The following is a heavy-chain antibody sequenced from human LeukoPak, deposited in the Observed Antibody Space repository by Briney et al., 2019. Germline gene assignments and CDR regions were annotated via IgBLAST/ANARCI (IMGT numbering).Heavy chain of an antibody. Sequence: GGSLRLSCAASGFTFSRYVMTWVRQGPGKGLEWVSAISGSGGSTYYADSAKGRFTISRDNSKNTLYLQITSLRAEDTAVYYCAKARRLGSDWDKDAFDIWGQGTMVTVSS. CDR3: AKARRLGSDWDKDAFDI. V-gene: IGHV3-23*01. CDR1: GFTFSRYV. CDR2: ISGSGGST. J-gene: IGHJ3*02. D-gene: IGHD6-19*01.